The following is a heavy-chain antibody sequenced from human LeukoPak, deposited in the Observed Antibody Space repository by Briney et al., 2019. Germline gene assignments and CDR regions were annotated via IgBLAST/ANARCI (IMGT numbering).Heavy chain of an antibody. D-gene: IGHD2-15*01. CDR2: ISAYNGNT. J-gene: IGHJ3*02. V-gene: IGHV1-18*01. CDR1: GYTFTSYG. CDR3: ARGVVLGYCSGGSCSHDAFDI. Sequence: GASVKVSCKASGYTFTSYGISWVRQAPGQGLEWMGWISAYNGNTNYAQKLQGRVTMTTDTSTSTAYMELRSLRSDDTAVYYCARGVVLGYCSGGSCSHDAFDIWGQGTMVTVSS.